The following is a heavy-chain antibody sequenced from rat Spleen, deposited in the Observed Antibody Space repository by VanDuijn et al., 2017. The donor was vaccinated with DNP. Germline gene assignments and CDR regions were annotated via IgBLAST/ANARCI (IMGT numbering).Heavy chain of an antibody. D-gene: IGHD1-11*01. CDR3: ARHYGGYLYYFDY. CDR1: GFTFRDYY. V-gene: IGHV5-22*01. CDR2: IIYDGTSP. Sequence: EVQLVESGGGLVQPGRSLKLSCAASGFTFRDYYMAWVRQAPKKGLEWVASIIYDGTSPYYGDSVKGRFTISRANAKSTLYLQMNSLRSEDTATYYCARHYGGYLYYFDYWGHGVMVTVSS. J-gene: IGHJ2*01.